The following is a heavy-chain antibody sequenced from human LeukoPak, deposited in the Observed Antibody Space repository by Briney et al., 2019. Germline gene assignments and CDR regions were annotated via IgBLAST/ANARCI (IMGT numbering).Heavy chain of an antibody. CDR2: IHGSDDNT. Sequence: GGSLRLSCAASGFTFSSNAMTWVRQAPGKGLEWVSAIHGSDDNTHYADSVKGRFTISRDKSKNTLYLQMNSLRAEDTAVYYCARDAERITMVRGVLYWGQGTLVTVSS. J-gene: IGHJ4*02. D-gene: IGHD3-10*01. V-gene: IGHV3-23*01. CDR3: ARDAERITMVRGVLY. CDR1: GFTFSSNA.